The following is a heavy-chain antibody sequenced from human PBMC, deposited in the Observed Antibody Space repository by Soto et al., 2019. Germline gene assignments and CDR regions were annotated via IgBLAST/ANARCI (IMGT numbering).Heavy chain of an antibody. Sequence: SETLSLTCAVSGGSISSGGYSWSWIRQLPGKGLEWIGYIYHSGSTYYNPSLKSRVTISVDRSKNQFSLKLSSVTAADTAVYYCARGGIAVASTGYNWFDPWGQGTLVTVSS. J-gene: IGHJ5*02. V-gene: IGHV4-30-2*01. CDR1: GGSISSGGYS. CDR3: ARGGIAVASTGYNWFDP. D-gene: IGHD6-19*01. CDR2: IYHSGST.